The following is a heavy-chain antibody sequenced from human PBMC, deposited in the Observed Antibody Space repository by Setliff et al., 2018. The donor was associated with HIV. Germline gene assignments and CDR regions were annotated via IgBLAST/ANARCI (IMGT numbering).Heavy chain of an antibody. CDR1: GGTFKNLA. D-gene: IGHD1-1*01. CDR3: ANPHDGGAFDV. Sequence: SVKVSCKASGGTFKNLAICWVRQAPGQGLEWMGGVIPSFATANYAQKFQGRITITADELTSTVYMDLNSLKSEDSAVYYCANPHDGGAFDVWGQGTAVTVSS. CDR2: VIPSFATA. V-gene: IGHV1-69*13. J-gene: IGHJ3*01.